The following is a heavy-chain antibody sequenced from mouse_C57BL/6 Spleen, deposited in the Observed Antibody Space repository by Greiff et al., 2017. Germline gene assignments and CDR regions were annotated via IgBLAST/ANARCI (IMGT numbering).Heavy chain of an antibody. J-gene: IGHJ2*01. CDR1: GYAFSSSW. CDR3: ARSGGGYDEGDYFDY. V-gene: IGHV1-82*01. CDR2: IYPGDGDT. D-gene: IGHD2-2*01. Sequence: QVQLKESGPELVKPGASVKISCKASGYAFSSSWMNWVQQRPGKGLEWIGRIYPGDGDTNYNGKFKGKATLTADKSSSTAYMQLSSLTSEDSAIYSCARSGGGYDEGDYFDYWGQGTTLTVSS.